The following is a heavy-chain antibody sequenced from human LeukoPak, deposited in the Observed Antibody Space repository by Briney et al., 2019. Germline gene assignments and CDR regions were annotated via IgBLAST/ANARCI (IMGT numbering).Heavy chain of an antibody. J-gene: IGHJ4*02. CDR1: GFSFSYFG. D-gene: IGHD3-10*01. V-gene: IGHV3-30*03. CDR3: ARGSHVYGHPLSPLLDS. Sequence: GGSLRLSCTAASGFSFSYFGMHWVRQAPGKGLGGVAVISQNGTEEIYADSVKGQVTISRDNSRNTLYLQMHSLRAEDTAVYYCARGSHVYGHPLSPLLDSWGQGTLVIVSS. CDR2: ISQNGTEE.